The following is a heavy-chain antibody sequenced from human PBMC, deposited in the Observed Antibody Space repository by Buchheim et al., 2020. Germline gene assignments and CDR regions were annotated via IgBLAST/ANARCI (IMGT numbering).Heavy chain of an antibody. Sequence: EVQLVESGGGLVQPGGSLRLSCAASGFTFSSYSMNWVRQAPGKGLEWVSYISRSSSTIYYADSVKGRFTISRDNAKNSLYLQMNSLRAEDTAVYYCARDSRWYYYDSSGSLDYWGQGTL. D-gene: IGHD3-22*01. CDR2: ISRSSSTI. V-gene: IGHV3-48*01. CDR1: GFTFSSYS. J-gene: IGHJ4*02. CDR3: ARDSRWYYYDSSGSLDY.